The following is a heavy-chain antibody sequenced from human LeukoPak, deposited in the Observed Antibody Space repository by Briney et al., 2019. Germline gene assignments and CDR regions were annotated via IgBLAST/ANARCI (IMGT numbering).Heavy chain of an antibody. J-gene: IGHJ4*02. D-gene: IGHD3-10*01. CDR3: ARGHYDSGTYYHLDY. CDR1: GFTFSSYG. V-gene: IGHV4-39*07. CDR2: ISYSGTT. Sequence: PGGSLRLSCAASGFTFSSYGMHWVRQAPGKGLEWIGRISYSGTTYYNPSLKSRVTISIDTSKNQFSLKLNSVTAADTAVYYCARGHYDSGTYYHLDYWGQGTLVTVSS.